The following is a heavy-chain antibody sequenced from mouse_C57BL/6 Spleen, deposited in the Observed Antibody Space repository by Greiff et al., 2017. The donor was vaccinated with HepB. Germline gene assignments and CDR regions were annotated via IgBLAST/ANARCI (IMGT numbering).Heavy chain of an antibody. D-gene: IGHD2-4*01. CDR3: AKHGDLYYDYDNWYFDV. V-gene: IGHV2-9*01. J-gene: IGHJ1*03. Sequence: VMLVESGPGLVAPSQSLSITCTVSGFSLTSYGVDWVRQPPGKGLEWLGVIWGGGSTNYNSALMSRLSISKDNSKSQVFLKMNSLQTDDTAMYYCAKHGDLYYDYDNWYFDVWGTGTTVTVSS. CDR2: IWGGGST. CDR1: GFSLTSYG.